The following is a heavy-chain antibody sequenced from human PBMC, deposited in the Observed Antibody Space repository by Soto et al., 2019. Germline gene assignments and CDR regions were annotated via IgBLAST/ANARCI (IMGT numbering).Heavy chain of an antibody. V-gene: IGHV4-4*07. D-gene: IGHD5-12*01. CDR3: ARDNMATFDYHYYGMDV. CDR1: GGSISSYY. Sequence: SETLSLTCTVSGGSISSYYWSWIRQPAGKGLEWIGRIYTSGSTNYNPSLKSRVTMSVDTSKNQFSLKLSSVTAADTAVYFCARDNMATFDYHYYGMDVWGQGTTVTVSS. J-gene: IGHJ6*02. CDR2: IYTSGST.